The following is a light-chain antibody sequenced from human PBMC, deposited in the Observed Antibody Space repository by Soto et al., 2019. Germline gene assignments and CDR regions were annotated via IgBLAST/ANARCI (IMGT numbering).Light chain of an antibody. CDR2: EVT. V-gene: IGLV2-8*01. CDR1: SSDVGAYNY. Sequence: QSVLTQPPSASGSPGQSVTISSTGTSSDVGAYNYVSWYQQYPAKAPKLIIYEVTKRPSGVPDRFSGSKSGNTASLTVSGLQAEDEADYYCSSYADNNRVFGTGTKVTVL. CDR3: SSYADNNRV. J-gene: IGLJ1*01.